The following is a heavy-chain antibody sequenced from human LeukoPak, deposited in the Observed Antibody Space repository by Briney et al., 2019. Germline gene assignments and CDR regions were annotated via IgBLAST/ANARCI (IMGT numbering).Heavy chain of an antibody. Sequence: ASVKVSCKVSGYTLTELSMHWVRQAPGKGLEWMGGFDPEDGETIYAQKFQGRVTMTEDTSTDTAYMELSSLRSEDTAVYYCATPGGYGSGSYYFDYWGQGTLVTVSS. V-gene: IGHV1-24*01. CDR2: FDPEDGET. CDR1: GYTLTELS. CDR3: ATPGGYGSGSYYFDY. D-gene: IGHD3-10*01. J-gene: IGHJ4*02.